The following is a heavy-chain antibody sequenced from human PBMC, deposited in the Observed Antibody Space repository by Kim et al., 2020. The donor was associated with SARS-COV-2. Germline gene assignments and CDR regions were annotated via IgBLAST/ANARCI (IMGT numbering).Heavy chain of an antibody. CDR2: IYHSGST. V-gene: IGHV4-39*01. Sequence: SETLSLTCTVSGGSIRSSTYHWGWIRQPPGKGLECIGTIYHSGSTYYNPSLKSRVTISVDTSKNLFSLKLTSVPAADTAVYYCASLLSTVNTHDYPYRQQRRFDYWGQGTLVTVSS. CDR1: GGSIRSSTYH. CDR3: ASLLSTVNTHDYPYRQQRRFDY. D-gene: IGHD4-17*01. J-gene: IGHJ4*02.